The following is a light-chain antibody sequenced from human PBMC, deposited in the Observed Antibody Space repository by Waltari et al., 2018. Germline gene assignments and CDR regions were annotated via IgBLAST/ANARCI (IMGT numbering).Light chain of an antibody. CDR1: SSDVGGYNY. CDR2: EVS. Sequence: QSALTQPASVSGSPGQSITISCTGTSSDVGGYNYVSWYQQHPGKAPKHMIYEVSTRPSGVSTRCSGSKSGNTASLTISGLQAEDEADYYCSSYTSISTPVVFGGGTKLTVL. V-gene: IGLV2-14*01. J-gene: IGLJ2*01. CDR3: SSYTSISTPVV.